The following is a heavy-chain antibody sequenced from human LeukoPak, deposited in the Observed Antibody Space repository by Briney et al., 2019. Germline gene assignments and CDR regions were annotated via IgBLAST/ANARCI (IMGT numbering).Heavy chain of an antibody. CDR1: GYTFTGYY. Sequence: ASVKVSCKASGYTFTGYYMHWVRQAPGQGLEWMGWINPNSGGTNYAQKFQGRVTMTRDTSISTAYMELSRLRSHDTAVYYCAREPGIAVGFDPWGQGTLVTVSS. CDR2: INPNSGGT. J-gene: IGHJ5*02. CDR3: AREPGIAVGFDP. V-gene: IGHV1-2*02. D-gene: IGHD6-19*01.